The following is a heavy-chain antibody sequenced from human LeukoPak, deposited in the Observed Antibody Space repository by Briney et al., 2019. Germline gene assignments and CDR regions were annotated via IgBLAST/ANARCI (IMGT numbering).Heavy chain of an antibody. V-gene: IGHV1-69*04. J-gene: IGHJ3*02. CDR3: ARDRADSSGWYDAFDI. CDR1: GGTFSSYT. D-gene: IGHD6-19*01. Sequence: SVKVSCKASGGTFSSYTISWVRQAPGQGLEWMGRIIPILGIANYAQKFQGRVTITADKSTSTAYMELSSLRSEDTAVYYCARDRADSSGWYDAFDIWGQGTMVTVSS. CDR2: IIPILGIA.